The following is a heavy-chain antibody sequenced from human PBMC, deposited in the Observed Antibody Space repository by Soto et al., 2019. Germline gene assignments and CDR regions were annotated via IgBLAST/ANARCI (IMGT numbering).Heavy chain of an antibody. V-gene: IGHV1-8*01. CDR3: PRARAAAGSNWFDP. D-gene: IGHD6-13*01. J-gene: IGHJ5*02. CDR1: GYTFTSYD. CDR2: MNPNSGNT. Sequence: QVQLVQSGAEVKKPGASVKVSCKASGYTFTSYDINWVRQATGQGLEWMGWMNPNSGNTGYAQKFQGRVPMTRNTSISTAYMELSSLRSEDTAVYSCPRARAAAGSNWFDPWGQGTQVTVSS.